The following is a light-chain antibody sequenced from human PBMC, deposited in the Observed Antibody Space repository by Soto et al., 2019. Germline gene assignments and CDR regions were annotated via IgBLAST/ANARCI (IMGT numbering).Light chain of an antibody. V-gene: IGKV3-20*01. CDR1: QSVTNNQ. J-gene: IGKJ1*01. CDR2: GVS. Sequence: ENVLTQSPGTLSLSPGERATLSCRASQSVTNNQLAWFRQKPGQAPRLLIWGVSNRATGIPDRFSGSGSGTDFTLTIRRREPEDFVVFYCYQYGSTPRTFGQGTKGDIK. CDR3: YQYGSTPRT.